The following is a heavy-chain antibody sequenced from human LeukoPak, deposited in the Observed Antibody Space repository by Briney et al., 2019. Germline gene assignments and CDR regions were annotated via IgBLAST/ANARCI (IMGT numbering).Heavy chain of an antibody. CDR3: ARDYGDPTDY. V-gene: IGHV1-69*13. CDR2: NIPIFGTA. CDR1: GGTFSSYA. D-gene: IGHD4-17*01. J-gene: IGHJ4*02. Sequence: ASVKVSCKASGGTFSSYAISWVRQAPGQGLEWMGGNIPIFGTANYAQKFQGRVTITADESTSTAYMELSSLRSEDTAVYYCARDYGDPTDYWGQGTLVTVSS.